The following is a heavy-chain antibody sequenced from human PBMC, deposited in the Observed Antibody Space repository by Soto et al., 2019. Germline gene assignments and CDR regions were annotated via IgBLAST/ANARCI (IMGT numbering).Heavy chain of an antibody. CDR1: GFTFSSYA. J-gene: IGHJ2*01. D-gene: IGHD3-10*01. CDR2: ISGSGGST. Sequence: EVQLLESGGGLVHPGGSLRLSCAASGFTFSSYAMSWVRQAPGKGLEWVSAISGSGGSTYYADSVKGRFTISRDNSKNTLYLQMNSLRAEDTAVYYCAKDRSPVLWFGPWYFDLWGRGTLVTASS. V-gene: IGHV3-23*01. CDR3: AKDRSPVLWFGPWYFDL.